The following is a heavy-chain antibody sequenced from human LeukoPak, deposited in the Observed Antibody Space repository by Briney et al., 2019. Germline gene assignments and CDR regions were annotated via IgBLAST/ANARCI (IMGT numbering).Heavy chain of an antibody. Sequence: SETLSLTCNVSGASMSSYYWSWIRQPPGKGLEWIGYIYYSGSTKYNPSLKSRVTISVDTSKNQFSLKLSSVTAADTAVYYCARGARAGYNLEPFDYWGQGTLVTVSS. V-gene: IGHV4-59*08. CDR2: IYYSGST. D-gene: IGHD5-24*01. CDR3: ARGARAGYNLEPFDY. CDR1: GASMSSYY. J-gene: IGHJ4*02.